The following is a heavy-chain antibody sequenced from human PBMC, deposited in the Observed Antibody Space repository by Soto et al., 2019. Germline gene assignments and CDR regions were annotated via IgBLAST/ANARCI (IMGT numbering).Heavy chain of an antibody. Sequence: GASVKVSCKASGYTFTGNAMHWVRQAPGQRLEWMGWINAGNGNTKYSQKFQGRVTITRDTSASTAYMELRSLRSDDTAVYYCARYGATTAFDYWGQGTLVTVSS. V-gene: IGHV1-3*01. J-gene: IGHJ4*02. CDR2: INAGNGNT. D-gene: IGHD1-26*01. CDR3: ARYGATTAFDY. CDR1: GYTFTGNA.